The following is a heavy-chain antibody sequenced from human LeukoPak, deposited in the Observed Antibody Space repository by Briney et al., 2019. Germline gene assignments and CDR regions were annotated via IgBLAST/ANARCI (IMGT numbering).Heavy chain of an antibody. J-gene: IGHJ3*02. CDR2: IYYSGST. Sequence: SETLSLTCTVSGGSISSGGYYWSWIRQHPGKGLEWIRYIYYSGSTYYNPSLKSRVTISVDTSKNQFSLKLSSVTAADTAVYYCARNDYDSSGYYSSDAFDIWGQGTMVTVSS. V-gene: IGHV4-31*03. CDR1: GGSISSGGYY. CDR3: ARNDYDSSGYYSSDAFDI. D-gene: IGHD3-22*01.